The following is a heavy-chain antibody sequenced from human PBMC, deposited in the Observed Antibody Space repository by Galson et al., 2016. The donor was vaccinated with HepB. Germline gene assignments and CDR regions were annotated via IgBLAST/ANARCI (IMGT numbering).Heavy chain of an antibody. Sequence: TLSLTCSVIGASMSSGGSYWSWIRQHPGKGLEWIGYISYSGSTYYNPSLKSRVVISIDTSDKQFSLILSSLTAADTAVYYCARMGGDYGWGEEYSYYMDVWGRGTTVTVSS. J-gene: IGHJ6*03. V-gene: IGHV4-31*03. CDR3: ARMGGDYGWGEEYSYYMDV. CDR1: GASMSSGGSY. D-gene: IGHD4-17*01. CDR2: ISYSGST.